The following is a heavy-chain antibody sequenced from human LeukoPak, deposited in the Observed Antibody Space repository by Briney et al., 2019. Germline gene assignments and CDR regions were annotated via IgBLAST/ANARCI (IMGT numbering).Heavy chain of an antibody. V-gene: IGHV4-31*03. D-gene: IGHD3-10*01. J-gene: IGHJ5*02. CDR2: IHNSRST. CDR1: GGSISSGGFY. CDR3: ARVDGSGSKRWFDP. Sequence: SETLSLTCSVTGGSISSGGFYWSWIRQHPGQGLEWIGYIHNSRSTYYNPSLQSRAIISLDTSKSQFSLQLNSVTAADTPVYYCARVDGSGSKRWFDPCGQGVPVTVSS.